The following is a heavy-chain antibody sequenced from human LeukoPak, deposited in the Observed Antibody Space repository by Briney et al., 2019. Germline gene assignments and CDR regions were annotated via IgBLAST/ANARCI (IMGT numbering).Heavy chain of an antibody. CDR1: GFTFDDYA. CDR2: ISSNNGYI. D-gene: IGHD6-6*01. V-gene: IGHV3-9*01. CDR3: ARDLGTRKSIAFAD. Sequence: QTGRSLRLSCAASGFTFDDYAMHWVRQAPGKGLEWVASISSNNGYIYYADSVKGRFTISRDNGENSLHLQMNSLRAEDAAVYYCARDLGTRKSIAFADWGQGTLVTVSS. J-gene: IGHJ4*02.